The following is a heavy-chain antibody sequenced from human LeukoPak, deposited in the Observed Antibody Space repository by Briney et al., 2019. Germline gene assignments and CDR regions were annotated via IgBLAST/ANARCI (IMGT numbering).Heavy chain of an antibody. V-gene: IGHV3-23*01. Sequence: PGGSLRLSCAASGFTFSSYAMSWVRQAPGKGLESVSAISGSGGSTYYADSVKGRFTISRDNSKNTLYLQMNSLRAEDTAVYYCAKDPYTMVRGVIPTGYDYWGQGTLVTVSS. CDR1: GFTFSSYA. D-gene: IGHD3-10*01. J-gene: IGHJ4*02. CDR3: AKDPYTMVRGVIPTGYDY. CDR2: ISGSGGST.